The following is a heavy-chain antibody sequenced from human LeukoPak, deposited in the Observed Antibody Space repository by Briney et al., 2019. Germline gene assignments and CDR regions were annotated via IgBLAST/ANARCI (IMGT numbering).Heavy chain of an antibody. V-gene: IGHV3-21*01. CDR3: DRDTYNGNYGGSYYYYMDV. Sequence: GVSLRLSCAASGFTFSTYNMIWVRQAPGEGLEGVSSLTSSSSYTFYADSVKGRFTIARDNAKNSLYLQKNSLRAEETAKYYGDRDTYNGNYGGSYYYYMDVWGKGTTVTISS. CDR1: GFTFSTYN. D-gene: IGHD4-17*01. J-gene: IGHJ6*03. CDR2: LTSSSSYT.